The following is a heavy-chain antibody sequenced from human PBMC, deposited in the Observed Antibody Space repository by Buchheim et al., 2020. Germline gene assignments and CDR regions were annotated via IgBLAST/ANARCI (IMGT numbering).Heavy chain of an antibody. J-gene: IGHJ4*02. V-gene: IGHV4-61*02. D-gene: IGHD3-9*01. Sequence: QVQLQESGPGLVKPSQTLSLTCTVSGGSISSGSYYWSWIRQPAGKGLEWIGRMYTSGSTNYNPSLKSRVTISVDTSKNQFSLKLSSVTAADTAVYYCAREDDDWLLFRYFDYWGQGTL. CDR3: AREDDDWLLFRYFDY. CDR1: GGSISSGSYY. CDR2: MYTSGST.